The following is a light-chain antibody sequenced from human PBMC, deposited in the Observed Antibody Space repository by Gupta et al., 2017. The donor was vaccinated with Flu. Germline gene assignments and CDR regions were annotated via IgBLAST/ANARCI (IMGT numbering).Light chain of an antibody. V-gene: IGLV3-1*01. J-gene: IGLJ2*01. CDR2: QYN. CDR1: YLGGSY. CDR3: QAWNTSIVI. Sequence: PGQTATIPCFGDYLGGSYISRHPQNPGHSRFLLCYQYNKRPSANPDRFTCATSGTTAILTISGAQATDDAYYYCQAWNTSIVIFGGGTKLTVL.